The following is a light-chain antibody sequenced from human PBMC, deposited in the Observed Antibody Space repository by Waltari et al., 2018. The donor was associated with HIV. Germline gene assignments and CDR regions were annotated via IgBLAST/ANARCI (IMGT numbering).Light chain of an antibody. Sequence: QPALIQPPSASGTPGQRVTISCSERRSNIGSTPESCDQQHTRTAPKLLICNNNQRPSAVPDRFSGSKSGTSASLAISGLESEDEGDYYCAAWDDGLNGLFGGGTKLTV. CDR2: NNN. V-gene: IGLV1-44*01. J-gene: IGLJ2*01. CDR1: RSNIGSTP. CDR3: AAWDDGLNGL.